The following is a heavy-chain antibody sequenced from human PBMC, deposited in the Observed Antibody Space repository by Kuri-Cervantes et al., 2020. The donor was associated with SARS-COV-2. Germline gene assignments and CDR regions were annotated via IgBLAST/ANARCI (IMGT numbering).Heavy chain of an antibody. CDR1: GGSFSGYY. CDR3: TRAGYDNSGYYYSFDF. D-gene: IGHD3-22*01. J-gene: IGHJ4*02. CDR2: VYSSGST. V-gene: IGHV4-59*01. Sequence: SETLSLTCAVYGGSFSGYYWSWIRQPPGKGLEWIGYVYSSGSTNYSPSLKSRVTMSVDTSKNQFSLKPTSVTAADTAVYYCTRAGYDNSGYYYSFDFWGQGTLVTVSS.